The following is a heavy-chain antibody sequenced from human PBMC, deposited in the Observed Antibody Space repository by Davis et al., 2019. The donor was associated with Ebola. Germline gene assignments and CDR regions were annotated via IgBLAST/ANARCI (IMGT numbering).Heavy chain of an antibody. D-gene: IGHD6-13*01. Sequence: GGSLRLSCAASGFTFSSYAMNWVRQAPGKGLEWVSGITDSVGGTQYADSVKGRFTISRDNAKNSLYLQMNSLRAEDTAVYYCARGPSTGNSFSYWGQGTLVTVSS. J-gene: IGHJ4*02. CDR2: ITDSVGGT. CDR1: GFTFSSYA. V-gene: IGHV3-23*01. CDR3: ARGPSTGNSFSY.